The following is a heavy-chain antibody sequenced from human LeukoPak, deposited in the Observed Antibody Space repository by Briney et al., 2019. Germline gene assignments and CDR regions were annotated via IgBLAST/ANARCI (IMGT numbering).Heavy chain of an antibody. D-gene: IGHD5-12*01. CDR1: GSTFSSYS. CDR3: ARTYIVATIRAFDI. J-gene: IGHJ3*02. V-gene: IGHV3-21*01. CDR2: ISSSSSYI. Sequence: PGGSLRLSCAASGSTFSSYSMNWVRQAPGKGLEWVSSISSSSSYIYYADSVKGRFTISRDNAKNPLYLQMNSLRAEDTAVYYCARTYIVATIRAFDIWGQGTMVTVSS.